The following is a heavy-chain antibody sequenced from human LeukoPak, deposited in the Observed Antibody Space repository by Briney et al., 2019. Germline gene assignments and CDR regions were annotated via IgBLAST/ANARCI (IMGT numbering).Heavy chain of an antibody. V-gene: IGHV4-34*01. CDR3: ARAGYSSSWYGYYYYGMDV. CDR1: GGSFSGYY. Sequence: SETLSLTCAVYGGSFSGYYWSWIRQPPGKGLEWIGEINHSGSTNYNPSFKSRVTISVDTSKNQFSLKLSSVTAADTAVYYCARAGYSSSWYGYYYYGMDVWGQGTTVTVSS. D-gene: IGHD6-13*01. J-gene: IGHJ6*02. CDR2: INHSGST.